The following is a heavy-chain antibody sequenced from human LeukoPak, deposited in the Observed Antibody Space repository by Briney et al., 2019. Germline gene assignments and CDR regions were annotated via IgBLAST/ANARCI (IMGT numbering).Heavy chain of an antibody. CDR3: ARATTNRELWFGEFYDAFDI. CDR2: INTNTGNP. V-gene: IGHV7-4-1*02. CDR1: GYTFTSYA. D-gene: IGHD3-10*01. Sequence: ASVKVSCKASGYTFTSYAMNWGRQAPGQGLEWMGWINTNTGNPTYAQGFTGRFVFSLDTSVSTAYLQISSLKAEDTAVYYCARATTNRELWFGEFYDAFDIWGQGTMVTVSS. J-gene: IGHJ3*02.